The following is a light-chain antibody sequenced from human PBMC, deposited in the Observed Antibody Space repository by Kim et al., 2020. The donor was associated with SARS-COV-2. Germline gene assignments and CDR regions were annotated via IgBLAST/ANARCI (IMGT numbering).Light chain of an antibody. CDR3: NSYTTSSTLV. CDR2: DVS. J-gene: IGLJ3*02. V-gene: IGLV2-14*03. Sequence: GKSITIACTGTSSDVGGYDYVSWYQQHPGKAPKLMIYDVSNRPSGVSNRFSGSKSGNTASLTISGLQAEDEADYYCNSYTTSSTLVFGGGTQLTVL. CDR1: SSDVGGYDY.